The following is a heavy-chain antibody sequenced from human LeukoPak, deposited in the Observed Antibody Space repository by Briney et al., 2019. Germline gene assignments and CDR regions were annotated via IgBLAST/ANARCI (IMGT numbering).Heavy chain of an antibody. CDR2: IYYSGST. D-gene: IGHD3-3*01. CDR3: ARGTTYYDFWSGYWPGYYYYGMDV. V-gene: IGHV4-59*01. Sequence: SETLSLTCTVSGGSISSYYWSWIRQPPGKGLEWIGYIYYSGSTNYNPSLKSRVTISVDTSKNQSSLKLSSVTAADTAVYYCARGTTYYDFWSGYWPGYYYYGMDVWGQGTAVTVSS. J-gene: IGHJ6*02. CDR1: GGSISSYY.